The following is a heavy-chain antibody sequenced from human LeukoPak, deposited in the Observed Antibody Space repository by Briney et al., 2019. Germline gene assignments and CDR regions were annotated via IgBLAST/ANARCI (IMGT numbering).Heavy chain of an antibody. CDR1: GGSINSYY. D-gene: IGHD4-23*01. CDR3: ARGGKATVVTM. J-gene: IGHJ4*02. V-gene: IGHV4-4*07. Sequence: SETLSLTCTVSGGSINSYYWSWIRQPAGKGLEWIGRIYSSGGTNYNPSLKSRVSMSVDTSKNQFSLKLTSVTAADTAVYYCARGGKATVVTMWGQGILVTVSS. CDR2: IYSSGGT.